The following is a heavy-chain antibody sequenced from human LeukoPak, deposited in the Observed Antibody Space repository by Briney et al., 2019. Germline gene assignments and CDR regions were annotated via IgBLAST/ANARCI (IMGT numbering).Heavy chain of an antibody. Sequence: SETLSLTCTVSDDSISDYYRGWIRQPPGKGLEWIGYIHNSGTSTYDLSLKSRVTISADTSKNQFSLKLNSMTTADTAVYYCTRGAGWLIDYWGQGILVTVSS. CDR2: IHNSGTS. V-gene: IGHV4-59*01. CDR3: TRGAGWLIDY. J-gene: IGHJ4*02. D-gene: IGHD3-16*01. CDR1: DDSISDYY.